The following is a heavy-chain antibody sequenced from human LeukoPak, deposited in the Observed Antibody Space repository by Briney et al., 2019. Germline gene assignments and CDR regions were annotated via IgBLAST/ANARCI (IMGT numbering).Heavy chain of an antibody. CDR3: ANTRYYDSSGYPSDYYYYGMDV. Sequence: SVKVSCKASGGTFSSYAISWVRQAPGQGLEWMGGIIPIFGTANYAQKFQGRVTITADESTSTAYMELSSLRSEDTVVYYCANTRYYDSSGYPSDYYYYGMDVWGQGTTVTVSS. V-gene: IGHV1-69*13. CDR2: IIPIFGTA. CDR1: GGTFSSYA. D-gene: IGHD3-22*01. J-gene: IGHJ6*02.